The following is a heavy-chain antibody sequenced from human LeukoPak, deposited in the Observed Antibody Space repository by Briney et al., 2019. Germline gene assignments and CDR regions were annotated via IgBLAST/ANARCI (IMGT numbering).Heavy chain of an antibody. CDR3: ARGPNSNWSGLDF. Sequence: GGSLRLSCTASGFSFSGHWMHWARQLPGKGLVWVSRISPTGSTTSYADSVKGRFTVSRDNAKNTLYLQVNNLRAEDTAVYYCARGPNSNWSGLDFWGQRTLLTVSS. CDR1: GFSFSGHW. CDR2: ISPTGSTT. V-gene: IGHV3-74*01. D-gene: IGHD6-6*01. J-gene: IGHJ4*02.